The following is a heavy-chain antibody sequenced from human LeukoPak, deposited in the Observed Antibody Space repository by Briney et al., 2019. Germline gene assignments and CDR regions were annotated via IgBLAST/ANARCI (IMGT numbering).Heavy chain of an antibody. D-gene: IGHD2-2*01. Sequence: PSETLSLTCTVSGGSISSYYWSWVRQPPGKGLEWIGYIYYSGSTNYNPSLKNRVTISVDTSKNQFSLKLSSVTAADTAVYYCARDPATAATADRAFDIWGQGAMVTVSS. J-gene: IGHJ3*02. CDR1: GGSISSYY. V-gene: IGHV4-59*01. CDR3: ARDPATAATADRAFDI. CDR2: IYYSGST.